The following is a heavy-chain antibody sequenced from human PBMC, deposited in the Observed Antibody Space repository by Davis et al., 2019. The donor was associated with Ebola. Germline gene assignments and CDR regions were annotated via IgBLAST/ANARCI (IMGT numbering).Heavy chain of an antibody. CDR2: NFGGSAT. Sequence: PGGSLRLSCAASGFTFSRTDMNWFRQAPGGGPEWVSNNFGGSATYYADSVKGRFFISRDNAQSSLSLQMNSLRPDDTAIYYCARDSYYDPSGDYWYFDLWGRGTLVTVSS. J-gene: IGHJ2*01. CDR1: GFTFSRTD. D-gene: IGHD3-22*01. V-gene: IGHV3-48*03. CDR3: ARDSYYDPSGDYWYFDL.